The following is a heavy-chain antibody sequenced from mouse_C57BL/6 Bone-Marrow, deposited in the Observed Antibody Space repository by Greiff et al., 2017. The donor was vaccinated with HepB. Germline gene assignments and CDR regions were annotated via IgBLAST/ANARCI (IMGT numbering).Heavy chain of an antibody. D-gene: IGHD1-1*01. CDR1: GYTFTSYW. V-gene: IGHV1-72*01. CDR2: IDPNSGGT. Sequence: VKLVESGAELVKPGASVKLSCKASGYTFTSYWMHWVKQRPGRGLEWIGRIDPNSGGTKYNEKFKSKATLTVDKPSSTAYMQLSSLTSEDSAVYYCAREKGITTVVAPFAYWGQGTLVTVSA. CDR3: AREKGITTVVAPFAY. J-gene: IGHJ3*01.